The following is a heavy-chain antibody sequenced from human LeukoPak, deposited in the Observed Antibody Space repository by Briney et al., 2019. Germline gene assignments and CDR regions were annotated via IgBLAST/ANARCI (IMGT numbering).Heavy chain of an antibody. V-gene: IGHV4-39*01. CDR1: GGSISSSSYY. CDR3: ASLNPRGAAPLDY. D-gene: IGHD3-10*01. CDR2: IYYSGST. Sequence: NTSETLSLTCTVSGGSISSSSYYWGWIRQPPGKGLEWIGSIYYSGSTYYNPSLKSRVTISVDTSKNQFSLKLSSVTAADTAVYYCASLNPRGAAPLDYWGQGTLVTVSS. J-gene: IGHJ4*02.